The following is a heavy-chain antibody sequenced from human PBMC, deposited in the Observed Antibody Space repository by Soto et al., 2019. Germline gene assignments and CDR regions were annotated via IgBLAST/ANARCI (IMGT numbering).Heavy chain of an antibody. CDR3: AKATYYYDSSGYFPLDY. D-gene: IGHD3-22*01. CDR2: ISGSGGST. CDR1: GFTFSSYA. J-gene: IGHJ4*02. V-gene: IGHV3-23*01. Sequence: GGSLRLSCAASGFTFSSYAMSWVRQAPGKGLEWVSTISGSGGSTYYADSVKGRFTISRDNSKNTLYLQMNSLRAEDTAVYYCAKATYYYDSSGYFPLDYWGQGTLVTVSS.